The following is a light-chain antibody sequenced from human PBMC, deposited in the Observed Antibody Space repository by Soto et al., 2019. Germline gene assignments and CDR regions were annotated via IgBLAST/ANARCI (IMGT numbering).Light chain of an antibody. CDR3: QQYVSSPLT. V-gene: IGKV3-20*01. J-gene: IGKJ4*01. CDR1: QSLRSSY. Sequence: DIVLTQSPGTLSLSPGERATLSCRASQSLRSSYLAWYQQKPGQAPRLLIYGISSRATGIPDRFSGSGSGTDFTLTISRLEPEDFAVYYCQQYVSSPLTFGGGTKVDIK. CDR2: GIS.